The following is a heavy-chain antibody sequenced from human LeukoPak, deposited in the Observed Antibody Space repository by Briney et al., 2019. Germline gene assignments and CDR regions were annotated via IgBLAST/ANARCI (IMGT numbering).Heavy chain of an antibody. Sequence: SVKVSCKASGGTFSSYAISWVRQAPGQGLEWIGGIIPIFGTANYAQKFQGRVTITADESTSTAYMELSSLRSEDTAVYYCARDGPYYDILTGYYLRGDPTPDNWFDPWGQGTLVTVSS. D-gene: IGHD3-9*01. J-gene: IGHJ5*02. CDR2: IIPIFGTA. V-gene: IGHV1-69*13. CDR1: GGTFSSYA. CDR3: ARDGPYYDILTGYYLRGDPTPDNWFDP.